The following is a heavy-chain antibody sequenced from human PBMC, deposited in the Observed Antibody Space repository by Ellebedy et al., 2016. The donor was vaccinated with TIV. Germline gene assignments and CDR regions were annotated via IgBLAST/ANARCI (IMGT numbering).Heavy chain of an antibody. J-gene: IGHJ4*02. D-gene: IGHD3-9*01. CDR2: VTGSGSST. CDR1: GFTFSSYA. CDR3: AREQSPYYDILTDSFDY. Sequence: GESLKISCAASGFTFSSYAMSWVRQAPGKGLEWVSTVTGSGSSTYYADSVKGRFTISRDNSKNTLYLQMDSLRAEDTAVYYCAREQSPYYDILTDSFDYWGQGSLVTVSS. V-gene: IGHV3-23*01.